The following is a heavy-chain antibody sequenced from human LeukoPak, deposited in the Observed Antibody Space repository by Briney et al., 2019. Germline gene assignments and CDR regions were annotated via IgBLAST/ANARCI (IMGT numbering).Heavy chain of an antibody. CDR3: ARHSSGGRYLDY. CDR2: FSPSGGST. CDR1: GYTFTSYF. D-gene: IGHD2-15*01. Sequence: ASVKVSCKASGYTFTSYFMHWVRRAPGQGLEWMGIFSPSGGSTSFAQRFQGRVTMTRDTSTSTVYMELGSLRSEDTAVYYCARHSSGGRYLDYWGQGTLVTVSS. V-gene: IGHV1-46*01. J-gene: IGHJ4*02.